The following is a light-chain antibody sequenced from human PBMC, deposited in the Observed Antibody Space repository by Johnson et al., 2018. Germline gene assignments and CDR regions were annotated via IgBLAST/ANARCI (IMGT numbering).Light chain of an antibody. CDR3: GTWDSSLSAGNV. CDR1: SSNIGNNY. J-gene: IGLJ1*01. CDR2: ENN. V-gene: IGLV1-51*02. Sequence: QSVLTQPPSVSAAPGQKVTISCSGSSSNIGNNYVSWYQQLPGTAPKLIIYENNKRPSGIPDRFSGSKSGTSATLGITGLQTGDEADYYCGTWDSSLSAGNVSGTGTKVTV.